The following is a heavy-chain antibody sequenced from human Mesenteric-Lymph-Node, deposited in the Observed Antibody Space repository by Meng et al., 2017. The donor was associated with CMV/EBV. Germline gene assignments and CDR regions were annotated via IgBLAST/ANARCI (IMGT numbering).Heavy chain of an antibody. V-gene: IGHV1-8*01. J-gene: IGHJ6*02. CDR1: GYTFTSYD. D-gene: IGHD3-3*01. CDR2: MNPNSGNT. CDR3: ARRPLYDFWSGYFYHYYYGMDV. Sequence: ASVKVSCKASGYTFTSYDINWVRQATGQGLEWMGWMNPNSGNTGYAQKFQGRVTMTRNTSISTAYMELSSLRSEDTAVYYCARRPLYDFWSGYFYHYYYGMDVWGQGTTVTVSS.